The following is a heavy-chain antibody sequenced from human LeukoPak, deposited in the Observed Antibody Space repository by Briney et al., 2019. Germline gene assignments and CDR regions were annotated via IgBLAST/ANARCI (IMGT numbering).Heavy chain of an antibody. Sequence: GGSLRLSCAASGFTFSSYAMSWVRQAPGKGLEWVSAISGSGASTSYAESVKGRFTISRDNSKNTLYLQMNSLRAEDTAVYYCAREDYGDYVPFDYWGQGTLVTVSS. CDR2: ISGSGAST. D-gene: IGHD4-17*01. CDR3: AREDYGDYVPFDY. J-gene: IGHJ4*02. V-gene: IGHV3-23*01. CDR1: GFTFSSYA.